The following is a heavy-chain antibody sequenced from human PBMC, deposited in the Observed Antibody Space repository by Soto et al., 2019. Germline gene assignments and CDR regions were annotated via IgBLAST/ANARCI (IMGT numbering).Heavy chain of an antibody. CDR2: IIPFFVTA. Sequence: QVQLVQSGAEVKKPGSSVKVSCKASGGTFSSYAISWVRQAPGQGLEWMGGIIPFFVTANYAQTFQGRVTITADESTSTAYMELSRLRSEDRAVYYCARAGVGTGYCSGGSCYIWFDPWGQGTLVTVSS. CDR3: ARAGVGTGYCSGGSCYIWFDP. CDR1: GGTFSSYA. D-gene: IGHD2-15*01. V-gene: IGHV1-69*12. J-gene: IGHJ5*02.